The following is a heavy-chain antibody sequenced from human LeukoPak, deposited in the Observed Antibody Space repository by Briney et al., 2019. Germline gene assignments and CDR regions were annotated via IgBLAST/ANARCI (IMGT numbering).Heavy chain of an antibody. Sequence: GGSLRLSCAASGFTFSSYAMSWVRQAPGKGLEWVSGITGNGGSIYYADSVKGRFTISRDNAKNSLYLQMNSLRAEDTAVYYCAREVRSAHYFDYWGQGTLVTVSS. J-gene: IGHJ4*02. CDR3: AREVRSAHYFDY. CDR2: ITGNGGSI. CDR1: GFTFSSYA. V-gene: IGHV3-23*01. D-gene: IGHD3-3*01.